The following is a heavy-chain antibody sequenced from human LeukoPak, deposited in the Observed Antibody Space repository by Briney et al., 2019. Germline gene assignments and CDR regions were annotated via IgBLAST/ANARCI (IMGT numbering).Heavy chain of an antibody. CDR2: IKQDGSEK. J-gene: IGHJ5*02. CDR1: GFTLSSYR. V-gene: IGHV3-7*01. D-gene: IGHD5-12*01. CDR3: ARDNSGYDLNWFDP. Sequence: GGSPRLSCAASGFTLSSYRMSWVCHAPGEGLEWVANIKQDGSEKYYVDSVKGRVTISRDNAKNSLYLQMNSLRAEDTAVYYCARDNSGYDLNWFDPWGQGTLVTVSS.